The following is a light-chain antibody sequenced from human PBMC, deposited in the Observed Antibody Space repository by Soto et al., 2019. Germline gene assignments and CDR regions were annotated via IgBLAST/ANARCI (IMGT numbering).Light chain of an antibody. Sequence: DIQLTQSPSFLSASVGDRVTITCRASQGISSYLAWYHQKPWKAPKLLIYAASTLQSGVPSRFSGSGSGTEFTLTISSLQPEDFATYYCQQLNSYPFLTFGGGTKVEIK. J-gene: IGKJ4*01. V-gene: IGKV1-9*01. CDR3: QQLNSYPFLT. CDR1: QGISSY. CDR2: AAS.